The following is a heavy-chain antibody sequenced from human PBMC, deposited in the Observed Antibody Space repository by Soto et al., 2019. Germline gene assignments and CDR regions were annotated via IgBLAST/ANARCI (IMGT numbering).Heavy chain of an antibody. CDR2: ISHSGST. CDR1: GGSISSSNW. D-gene: IGHD3-22*01. Sequence: SETLSLTCAVSGGSISSSNWWTWVRQPPGKGLEWIGEISHSGSTTYNPSLKSRVTMSVDNSKNQFSLKLSSVTAADTAMYYCARWYYYGSSGYCFDYWGQGIPVTVSS. CDR3: ARWYYYGSSGYCFDY. V-gene: IGHV4-4*02. J-gene: IGHJ4*02.